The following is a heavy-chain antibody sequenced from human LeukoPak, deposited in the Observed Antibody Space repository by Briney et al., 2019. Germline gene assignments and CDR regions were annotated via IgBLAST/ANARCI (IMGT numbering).Heavy chain of an antibody. D-gene: IGHD3-22*01. CDR3: ARVSDYYDSSGYYYFDY. J-gene: IGHJ4*02. V-gene: IGHV4-59*01. Sequence: SETLSVTCTVSGGSISSYYWSWIRQPPGKGLEWIGYIYYSGSTNYNPSLKSRVTISVDTSKNQFSLKLSSVTAADTAVYYCARVSDYYDSSGYYYFDYWGQGTLVTVSS. CDR1: GGSISSYY. CDR2: IYYSGST.